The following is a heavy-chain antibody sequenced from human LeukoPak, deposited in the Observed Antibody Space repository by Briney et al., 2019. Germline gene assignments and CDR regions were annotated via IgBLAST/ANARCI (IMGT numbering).Heavy chain of an antibody. V-gene: IGHV3-30*18. J-gene: IGHJ4*02. D-gene: IGHD6-13*01. Sequence: GGSLRLSCAASGFTFSNYGMHWVRQAPGKGLEWVAFISYDGSNKYYADSGKGRFTISRDNSKKMLYLQVNSLRAEDTAFYYCAKDPRRYSRTGGYFDYWGQGTLVTVSS. CDR3: AKDPRRYSRTGGYFDY. CDR2: ISYDGSNK. CDR1: GFTFSNYG.